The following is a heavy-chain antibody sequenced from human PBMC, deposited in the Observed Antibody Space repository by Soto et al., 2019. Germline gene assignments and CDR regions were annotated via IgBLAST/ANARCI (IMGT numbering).Heavy chain of an antibody. CDR1: GFTFSSYG. Sequence: PGGSLRLSCAASGFTFSSYGMHWVRQAPGKGLEWVAFISYDGSNKYYADSVKGRFTISRDNSKNTLYLQMNSLRAEDTAVYYCANDQNYSGSGSYYDYWGQGTLATVSS. D-gene: IGHD3-10*01. J-gene: IGHJ4*02. CDR2: ISYDGSNK. V-gene: IGHV3-30*18. CDR3: ANDQNYSGSGSYYDY.